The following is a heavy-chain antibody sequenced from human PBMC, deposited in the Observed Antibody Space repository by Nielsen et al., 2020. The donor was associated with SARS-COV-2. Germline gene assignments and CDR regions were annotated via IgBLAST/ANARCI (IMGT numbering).Heavy chain of an antibody. V-gene: IGHV1-18*01. CDR2: INPNSGGT. Sequence: WVRQAPGQGLEWMGRINPNSGGTNYAQKLQGRVTMTTDTSTSTAYMELRSLRSDDTAVYYCARDFGSDYYGSGSYYSDPNWFDPWGQGTLVTVSS. J-gene: IGHJ5*02. D-gene: IGHD3-10*01. CDR3: ARDFGSDYYGSGSYYSDPNWFDP.